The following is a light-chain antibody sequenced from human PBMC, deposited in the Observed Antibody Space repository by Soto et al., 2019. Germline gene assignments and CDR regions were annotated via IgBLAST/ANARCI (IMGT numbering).Light chain of an antibody. J-gene: IGKJ1*01. Sequence: TQSPGTLSLSPGERATLSCRAVQSVTSIYLAWYQQKPGQAPRLLIYGTSFRASGIPDRFRGSGSGTDFTLTISSLEPEDSAVYYCQQYGSSGTFGQGTKVDIK. CDR3: QQYGSSGT. CDR1: QSVTSIY. V-gene: IGKV3-20*01. CDR2: GTS.